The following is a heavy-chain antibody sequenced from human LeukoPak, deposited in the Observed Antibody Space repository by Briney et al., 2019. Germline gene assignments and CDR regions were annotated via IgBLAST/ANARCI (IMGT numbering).Heavy chain of an antibody. D-gene: IGHD3-10*01. J-gene: IGHJ4*02. V-gene: IGHV1-46*01. Sequence: GASVKVSCKASGYTFTSYYMHWVRQAPGQGLEWMGIINPSGGSTSYAQKFQGRVTMTRDTSTSTVYMELSSLRSEDTAVYYCARDLKEGITMVRGRTFDYWGQGTLVTVSS. CDR2: INPSGGST. CDR1: GYTFTSYY. CDR3: ARDLKEGITMVRGRTFDY.